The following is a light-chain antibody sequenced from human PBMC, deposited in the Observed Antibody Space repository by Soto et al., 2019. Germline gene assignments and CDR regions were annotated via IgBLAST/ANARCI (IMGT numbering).Light chain of an antibody. CDR2: GAS. J-gene: IGKJ4*01. CDR3: QQYDSSPLT. CDR1: QSVRSSH. V-gene: IGKV3-20*01. Sequence: EIVLTQSPGTLSLSRGERATLSCRASQSVRSSHLAWYQQKPGLAPRLLIYGASSRATGIPDRFSGSGSGTDFTLTISRLEPEDFAVYHCQQYDSSPLTFGGGTKVEIK.